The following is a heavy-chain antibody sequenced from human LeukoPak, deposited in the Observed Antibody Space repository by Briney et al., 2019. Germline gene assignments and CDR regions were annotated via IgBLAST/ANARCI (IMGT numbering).Heavy chain of an antibody. CDR2: INGDGSDT. Sequence: GGSLRLSCAASGFTFSTYWMQWVRQAPGKGLVWVSRINGDGSDTIHADSVKGRFTISRDNAKNTLYLQMNSLRADDTAVYYCARARYCTSGTCYSDYWGQGTLVTVSS. D-gene: IGHD2-8*01. CDR1: GFTFSTYW. V-gene: IGHV3-74*01. CDR3: ARARYCTSGTCYSDY. J-gene: IGHJ4*02.